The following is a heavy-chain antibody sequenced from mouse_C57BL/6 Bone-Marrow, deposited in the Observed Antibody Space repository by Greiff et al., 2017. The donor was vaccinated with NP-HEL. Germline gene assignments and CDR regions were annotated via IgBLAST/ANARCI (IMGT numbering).Heavy chain of an antibody. CDR3: AKNHYYSNYPYAMDY. CDR1: GFSLTSYG. CDR2: IWRGGST. V-gene: IGHV2-5*01. D-gene: IGHD2-5*01. J-gene: IGHJ4*01. Sequence: VKLMESGPGLVQPSQSLSITCTVSGFSLTSYGVHWVRQSPGKGLEWLGVIWRGGSTDYNAAFMSRLSITKDNSKSQVFFKMNSLQADDTAIYYCAKNHYYSNYPYAMDYWGQGTSVTVSS.